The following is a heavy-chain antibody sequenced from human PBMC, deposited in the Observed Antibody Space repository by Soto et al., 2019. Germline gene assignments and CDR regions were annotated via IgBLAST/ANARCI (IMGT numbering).Heavy chain of an antibody. CDR1: GFSFNTSG. Sequence: QVQLVESGGGVVQPGRALRLSCAASGFSFNTSGMHWVRQAPGKGLEWVAVIAFDGSQEFYGDSVRGRFTISRDNSKNTLFLQMKSLTPEDTAVYYCATKVRVTNYLYSCMDVWGQGTTVTVSS. CDR2: IAFDGSQE. V-gene: IGHV3-30*03. CDR3: ATKVRVTNYLYSCMDV. D-gene: IGHD1-7*01. J-gene: IGHJ6*02.